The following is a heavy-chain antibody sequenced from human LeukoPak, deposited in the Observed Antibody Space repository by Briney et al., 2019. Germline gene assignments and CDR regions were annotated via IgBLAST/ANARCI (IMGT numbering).Heavy chain of an antibody. CDR1: GFTFSSYG. CDR2: ISYDGSNK. Sequence: GGSLRLSCAASGFTFSSYGMHWVRQAPGKGLEWVAVISYDGSNKYYADSVKGRFTISRDNSKNTLYLQMNSLRAEDTAVYYCTKDPEYYYDSSGYQYYFDYWGQGTLVTVSS. V-gene: IGHV3-30*18. CDR3: TKDPEYYYDSSGYQYYFDY. D-gene: IGHD3-22*01. J-gene: IGHJ4*02.